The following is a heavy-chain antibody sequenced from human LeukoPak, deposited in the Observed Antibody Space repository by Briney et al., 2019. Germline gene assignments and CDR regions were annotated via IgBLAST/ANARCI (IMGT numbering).Heavy chain of an antibody. D-gene: IGHD3-16*02. CDR2: ISYSGANS. V-gene: IGHV3-23*01. CDR3: ARDMQLST. CDR1: GYNF. Sequence: GESLQISCKGSGYNFISWVRQAPGEGLEWVSLISYSGANSYYTDSVRGRFTTSRHNSKDTLFLQMNSLSAEDTAIYYCARDMQLSTWGLGTMVTVSS. J-gene: IGHJ3*01.